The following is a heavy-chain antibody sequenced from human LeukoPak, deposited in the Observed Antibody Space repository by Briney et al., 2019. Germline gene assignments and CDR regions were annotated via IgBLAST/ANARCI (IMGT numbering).Heavy chain of an antibody. Sequence: PSETLSLTCTVSGGSISSSSYYWGWIRQPPGKGLEWIGYIYYSGSTNYNPSLKSRVTISVDTSKNQFSLKLSSVTAADTAVYYCARVESYLFDYWGQGTLVTVSS. CDR3: ARVESYLFDY. J-gene: IGHJ4*02. CDR2: IYYSGST. D-gene: IGHD1-26*01. CDR1: GGSISSSSYY. V-gene: IGHV4-61*05.